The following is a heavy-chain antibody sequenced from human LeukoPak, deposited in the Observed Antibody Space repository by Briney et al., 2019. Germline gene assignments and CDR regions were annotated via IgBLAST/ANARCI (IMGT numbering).Heavy chain of an antibody. CDR1: GGSISSYY. D-gene: IGHD3-10*01. V-gene: IGHV4-34*01. Sequence: PSETLSLTCTVSGGSISSYYWSWIRQPPGKGLEWIGEINHSGSTNYNPSLKSRVTISVDTSKNQFSLKLSSVTAADTAVYYCARGDYYGSGSYSKYYFDYWGQGTLVTVSS. J-gene: IGHJ4*02. CDR2: INHSGST. CDR3: ARGDYYGSGSYSKYYFDY.